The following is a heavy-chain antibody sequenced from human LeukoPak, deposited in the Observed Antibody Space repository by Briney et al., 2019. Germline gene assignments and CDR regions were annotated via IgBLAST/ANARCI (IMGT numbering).Heavy chain of an antibody. V-gene: IGHV1-2*02. CDR3: ASSVSRGLDIVVVVAATPVDY. D-gene: IGHD2-15*01. CDR2: INPNSGGT. Sequence: GASVKVSCKASGYTFTCYYMHWVRQAPGQGLEWMGWINPNSGGTNYAQKFQGRVTMTRDTSISTAYMELSRLRSDDTAVYYCASSVSRGLDIVVVVAATPVDYWGQGTLVTVSS. J-gene: IGHJ4*02. CDR1: GYTFTCYY.